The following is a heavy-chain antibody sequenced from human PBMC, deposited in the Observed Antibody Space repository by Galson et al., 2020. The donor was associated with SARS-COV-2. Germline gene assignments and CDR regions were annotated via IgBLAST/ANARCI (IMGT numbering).Heavy chain of an antibody. V-gene: IGHV3-21*01. CDR1: GFTFSSYS. CDR2: ISSSSSYI. J-gene: IGHJ6*03. Sequence: GGALRLSGAASGFTFSSYSRNWVRQAPGKGLEWVSSISSSSSYIYYADSVKGRFTISRDNAKNSLYLQMNSLRAEDTAVYYCARDPAGGDDITMDVWGKGTTVTISS. CDR3: ARDPAGGDDITMDV. D-gene: IGHD3-9*01.